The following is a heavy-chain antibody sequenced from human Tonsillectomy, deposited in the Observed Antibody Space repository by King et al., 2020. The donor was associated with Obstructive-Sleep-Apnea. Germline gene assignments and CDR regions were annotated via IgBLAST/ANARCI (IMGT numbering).Heavy chain of an antibody. V-gene: IGHV1-8*01. D-gene: IGHD3-10*01. CDR3: ARGLGNYYGSGTYYFDY. J-gene: IGHJ4*02. CDR1: GYTFTSYD. CDR2: MNPNSGNT. Sequence: QLVQSGAEVKKPGASVKVSCKASGYTFTSYDINWVRQATGQGLEWMGWMNPNSGNTGYAQKFQGRVTMTRNTSISTAYMELSNLRSEDTAVYYCARGLGNYYGSGTYYFDYWGQGTLVTVSS.